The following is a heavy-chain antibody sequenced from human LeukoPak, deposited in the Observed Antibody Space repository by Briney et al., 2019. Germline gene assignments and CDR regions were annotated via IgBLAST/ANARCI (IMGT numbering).Heavy chain of an antibody. V-gene: IGHV4-4*02. CDR3: ARDSLSSSWYRRGYFDY. Sequence: SGTLSLTCTVSGGSISSSNWWSWVRQPPGKGLEWIGEIYHSGSTNYNPSLKSQVTISVDKSKNQFSLKLSSVTAADTAVYYCARDSLSSSWYRRGYFDYWGQGTLVTVSS. J-gene: IGHJ4*02. CDR2: IYHSGST. D-gene: IGHD6-13*01. CDR1: GGSISSSNW.